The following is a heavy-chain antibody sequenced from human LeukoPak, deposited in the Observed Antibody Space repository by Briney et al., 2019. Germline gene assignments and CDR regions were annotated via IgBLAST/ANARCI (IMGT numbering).Heavy chain of an antibody. D-gene: IGHD6-6*01. J-gene: IGHJ4*02. CDR1: GFTFSSYS. V-gene: IGHV3-21*01. Sequence: GGSLRLTCAASGFTFSSYSMNWVRQAPGKGLEWVSSISSSSSYIYYADSVKGRFTISRDNAKNSLYQQMNSLGAEDTAVYYCARDSIASWDYWGQGTLVTVSS. CDR3: ARDSIASWDY. CDR2: ISSSSSYI.